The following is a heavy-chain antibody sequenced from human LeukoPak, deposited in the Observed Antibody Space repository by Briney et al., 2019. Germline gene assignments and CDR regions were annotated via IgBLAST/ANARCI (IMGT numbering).Heavy chain of an antibody. D-gene: IGHD3-22*01. V-gene: IGHV4-34*01. CDR3: ARNDYDSSGYYVGYFDY. J-gene: IGHJ4*02. CDR2: INHSEST. Sequence: SETLSLTCAVYGGSFSGYYWSWIRQPPGKGLEWIGEINHSESTNYNPSLKSRVTISVDTSKNQFSLKLSSVTAADTAVYYCARNDYDSSGYYVGYFDYWGQGTLVTVSS. CDR1: GGSFSGYY.